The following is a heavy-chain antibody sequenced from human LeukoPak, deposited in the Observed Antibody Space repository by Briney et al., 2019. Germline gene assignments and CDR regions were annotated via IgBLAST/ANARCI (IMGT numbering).Heavy chain of an antibody. J-gene: IGHJ6*03. CDR2: ISYDGSNK. CDR1: GFTFSSYG. CDR3: AKALGDYYSYYYMDV. Sequence: PPGGSLRLSCAASGFTFSSYGMHWVRQAPGKGLEWVAVISYDGSNKYYADSVKGRFTISRDNSKNTLYFQMNSLRTEDTAVYYCAKALGDYYSYYYMDVWGKGTTVTVSS. V-gene: IGHV3-30*18.